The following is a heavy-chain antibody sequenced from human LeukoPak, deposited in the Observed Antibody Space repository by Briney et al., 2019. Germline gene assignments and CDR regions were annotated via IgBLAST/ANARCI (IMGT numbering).Heavy chain of an antibody. V-gene: IGHV3-30*02. J-gene: IGHJ4*02. CDR2: MRYDGSIQ. CDR3: AKGVFVAPTYFDY. CDR1: GFTFSNHG. D-gene: IGHD3-3*01. Sequence: GGSLRLSCAASGFTFSNHGMHWVRQAPGKGLEWVAYMRYDGSIQYYADSVKGRFTISRDNSKNTLYLQLNSLKAEDTAVYYCAKGVFVAPTYFDYWGQGTLVTVSS.